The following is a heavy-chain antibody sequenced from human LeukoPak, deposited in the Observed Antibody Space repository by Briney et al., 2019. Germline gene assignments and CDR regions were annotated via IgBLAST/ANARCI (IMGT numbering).Heavy chain of an antibody. CDR2: IRSKAYGGTT. CDR1: GFTFGDYA. Sequence: GGSLRLSCTASGFTFGDYAMSWVRQAPGKGLEWVGFIRSKAYGGTTEYAASVKGRFTISRDDSKSIAYLQMNSLKTEDTAVYYCTRERGFYDYVWGSYRPEGSGDYWGQGTLVTVSS. CDR3: TRERGFYDYVWGSYRPEGSGDY. V-gene: IGHV3-49*04. J-gene: IGHJ4*02. D-gene: IGHD3-16*02.